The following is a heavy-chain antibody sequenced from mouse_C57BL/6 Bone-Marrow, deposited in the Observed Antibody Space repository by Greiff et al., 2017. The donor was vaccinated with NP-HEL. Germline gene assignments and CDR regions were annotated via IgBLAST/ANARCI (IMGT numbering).Heavy chain of an antibody. V-gene: IGHV1-19*01. Sequence: VQLQQSGPVLVKPGASVKMSCKASGYTFTDYYMNWVKQSHGKSLEWIGVINPYNGGTSYNQKFKGKATLTVDKSSSTAYMELNSLTSEDSAVYYCARRRGGRVNYWGQGTTLTVSS. CDR1: GYTFTDYY. CDR2: INPYNGGT. CDR3: ARRRGGRVNY. D-gene: IGHD2-13*01. J-gene: IGHJ2*01.